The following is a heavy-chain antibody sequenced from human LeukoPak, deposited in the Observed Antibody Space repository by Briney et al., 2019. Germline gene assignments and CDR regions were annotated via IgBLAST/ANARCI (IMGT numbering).Heavy chain of an antibody. CDR2: ISSSGSII. Sequence: GGSLRLSCAASGFTFSDYWMTWVRQAPGKGLEWVSYISSSGSIIYYADSVKGRFTISRDNAKRSLFLQMNSLRVEDAAVYYCARTMWGFDYWGQGTLVTVSS. J-gene: IGHJ4*02. V-gene: IGHV3-48*04. CDR3: ARTMWGFDY. D-gene: IGHD7-27*01. CDR1: GFTFSDYW.